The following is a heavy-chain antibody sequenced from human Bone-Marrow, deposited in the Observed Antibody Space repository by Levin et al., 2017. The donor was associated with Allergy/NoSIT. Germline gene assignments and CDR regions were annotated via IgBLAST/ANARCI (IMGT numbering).Heavy chain of an antibody. CDR2: IKPDGSDK. J-gene: IGHJ4*02. Sequence: GESLKISCAASGFTYSSYWMGWVRQAPGKGLEWVANIKPDGSDKYYVDSVKGRFTISRDNAENSLYLQMNSLRAEDTAVYYCARVSGWVVFDYWGQGILVIVSS. D-gene: IGHD2-15*01. V-gene: IGHV3-7*04. CDR1: GFTYSSYW. CDR3: ARVSGWVVFDY.